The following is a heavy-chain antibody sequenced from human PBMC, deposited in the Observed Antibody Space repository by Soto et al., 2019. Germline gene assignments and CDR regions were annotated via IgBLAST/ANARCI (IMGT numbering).Heavy chain of an antibody. CDR2: MNPNSGNT. V-gene: IGHV1-8*01. J-gene: IGHJ3*02. Sequence: QVQLVQSGAEVKKPGASVKVSCKASGYTFTSYDINWVRQATGQGLEWMGWMNPNSGNTGYAQKFQGRVTMTRNTSISTAYMELSSLRSEDTAVYYCARGQRVADYDFWSGLVACVIWGQGTMVTVSS. CDR1: GYTFTSYD. D-gene: IGHD3-3*01. CDR3: ARGQRVADYDFWSGLVACVI.